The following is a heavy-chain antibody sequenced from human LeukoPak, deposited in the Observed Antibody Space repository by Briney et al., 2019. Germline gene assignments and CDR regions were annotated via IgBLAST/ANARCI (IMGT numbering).Heavy chain of an antibody. D-gene: IGHD2-21*01. CDR3: ARASDPLWSDY. CDR1: GGSISSYY. Sequence: SETLSLTCTVSGGSISSYYRSWIRQPPGKGLEWIGYIYYSGSTNYNPSLKSRVTISVDTSKNQFSLKLSSVTAADTAVYYCARASDPLWSDYWGQGTLVTVSS. J-gene: IGHJ4*02. CDR2: IYYSGST. V-gene: IGHV4-59*01.